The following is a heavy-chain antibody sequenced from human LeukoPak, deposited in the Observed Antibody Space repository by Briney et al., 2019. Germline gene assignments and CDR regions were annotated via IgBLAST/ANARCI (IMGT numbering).Heavy chain of an antibody. V-gene: IGHV1-69*01. Sequence: SVKVSCKASGGTFSSYAISWVRQAPGQGLEWMGGIIPIFGTANYAQKFQGRVTITADESTSTAYMELSSLRSEDTAVYYCARGTEILWRGDSGSFDYWGQGTLVTVSS. D-gene: IGHD2-21*01. J-gene: IGHJ4*02. CDR2: IIPIFGTA. CDR1: GGTFSSYA. CDR3: ARGTEILWRGDSGSFDY.